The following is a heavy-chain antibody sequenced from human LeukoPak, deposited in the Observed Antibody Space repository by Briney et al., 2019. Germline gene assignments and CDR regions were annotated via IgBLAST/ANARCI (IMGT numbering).Heavy chain of an antibody. CDR1: GYTFTSYG. D-gene: IGHD6-6*01. J-gene: IGHJ6*03. V-gene: IGHV1-18*01. CDR2: INTYSANT. CDR3: AREGGIARPPYLYYYIDV. Sequence: GASVKVSCKASGYTFTSYGINWVRQAPGRGLEWMGWINTYSANTNYAQEFQDRVIMTTDTSTSTAYMELRSLRSDDTAVYYCAREGGIARPPYLYYYIDVWGKGTTVTVSS.